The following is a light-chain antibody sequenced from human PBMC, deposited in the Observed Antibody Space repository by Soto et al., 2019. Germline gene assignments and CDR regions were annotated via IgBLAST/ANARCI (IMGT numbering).Light chain of an antibody. CDR1: QSVNSK. J-gene: IGKJ1*01. CDR3: QQYNDWPPWT. CDR2: GAS. V-gene: IGKV3-15*01. Sequence: EIVMTQSPATLSVSPGARAPLSCRASQSVNSKLAWYQQKPGRAPRLLIYGASTRATGIPARFSGSGSGTEFTLTISSLQSEDFAVYYCQQYNDWPPWTFGQGTKVDIK.